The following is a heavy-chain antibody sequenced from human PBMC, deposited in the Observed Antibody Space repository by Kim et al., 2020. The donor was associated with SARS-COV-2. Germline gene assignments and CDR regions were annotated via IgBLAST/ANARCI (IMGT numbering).Heavy chain of an antibody. CDR2: ISGSGGST. V-gene: IGHV3-23*01. Sequence: GGSLRLSCAASGFTFSSYAMSWVRQAPGKGLEWVAAISGSGGSTYYADSVKGRFTISRDNSKNTLYLQMNSLRAEDTAVYYCANLIAAAGYDYWGQGTLVTVSS. J-gene: IGHJ4*02. CDR1: GFTFSSYA. CDR3: ANLIAAAGYDY. D-gene: IGHD6-13*01.